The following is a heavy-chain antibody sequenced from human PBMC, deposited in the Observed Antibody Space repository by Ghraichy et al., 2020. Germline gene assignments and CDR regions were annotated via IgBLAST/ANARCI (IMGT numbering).Heavy chain of an antibody. CDR1: GFTFSDYY. CDR3: ATQSIAAAGPIDY. Sequence: GGSLRLSCAASGFTFSDYYMSWIRQAPGKGLEWVSYISSSGSTIYYADSVKGRFTISRDNAKNSLYLQMNSLRAEDTAVYYCATQSIAAAGPIDYWGQGTLVTVSS. V-gene: IGHV3-11*01. CDR2: ISSSGSTI. J-gene: IGHJ4*02. D-gene: IGHD6-13*01.